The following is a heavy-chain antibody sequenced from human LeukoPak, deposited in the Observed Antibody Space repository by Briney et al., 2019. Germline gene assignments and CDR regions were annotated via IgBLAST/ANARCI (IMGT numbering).Heavy chain of an antibody. CDR1: AYTFSNYG. J-gene: IGHJ6*02. V-gene: IGHV1-18*01. D-gene: IGHD3-10*01. Sequence: GGSVKVSCKASAYTFSNYGISWVRQAPGQGLEWMGWISTYNGNTNYAQKFQGRVTMTTDTSTSTAYMELRSLRSDDTAVYYCARKYGSGSYGGYGMDVWGQGTTVAVSS. CDR3: ARKYGSGSYGGYGMDV. CDR2: ISTYNGNT.